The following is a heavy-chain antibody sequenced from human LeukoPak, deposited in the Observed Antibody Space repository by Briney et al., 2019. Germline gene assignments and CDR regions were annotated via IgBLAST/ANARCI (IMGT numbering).Heavy chain of an antibody. CDR1: GYSFTTYW. CDR3: ARQGYSYGYEYFDY. V-gene: IGHV5-51*01. D-gene: IGHD5-18*01. J-gene: IGHJ4*02. Sequence: GESLKISCEGSGYSFTTYWLGWVRQMPGKGLEWMGIIYPGDSDTRYSPSFQGQVTISADKSISTAYLQWSSLKASDTAMYYCARQGYSYGYEYFDYWGQGTLVTVSS. CDR2: IYPGDSDT.